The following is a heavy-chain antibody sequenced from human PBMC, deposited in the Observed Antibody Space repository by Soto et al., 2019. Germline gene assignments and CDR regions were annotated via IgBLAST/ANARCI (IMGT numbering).Heavy chain of an antibody. CDR1: GGTFSSYA. V-gene: IGHV1-2*05. CDR3: AKITDSSSWYDH. Sequence: ASVKVSCKASGGTFSSYAISWVRQAPGQGLEWMGGIIPNCGRTNYAQKFQGRVTMTRDTSISTAYMELSRLRSDDTVVYYCAKITDSSSWYDHWGQGTLVTVSS. J-gene: IGHJ5*02. D-gene: IGHD6-13*01. CDR2: IIPNCGRT.